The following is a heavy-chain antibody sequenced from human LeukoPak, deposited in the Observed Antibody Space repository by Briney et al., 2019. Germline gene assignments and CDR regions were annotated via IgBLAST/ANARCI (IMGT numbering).Heavy chain of an antibody. J-gene: IGHJ6*02. V-gene: IGHV1-18*01. CDR2: ISAYNGNT. D-gene: IGHD2-8*01. CDR3: AREYYYYHYYGMDV. Sequence: GASVKVSCKASGYTFTSYGISWVRQAPGQGLEWMGWISAYNGNTNYAQKLQGRVTMTTDTSTSTAYMELRSLRSDDTAVYYCAREYYYYHYYGMDVWGQGTTVTVSS. CDR1: GYTFTSYG.